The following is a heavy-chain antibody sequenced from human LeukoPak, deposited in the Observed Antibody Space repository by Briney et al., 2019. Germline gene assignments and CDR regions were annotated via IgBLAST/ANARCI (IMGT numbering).Heavy chain of an antibody. V-gene: IGHV4-38-2*01. J-gene: IGHJ5*02. CDR3: ASHVLLWFGELLLPNWFDP. D-gene: IGHD3-10*01. CDR2: IYHSGST. CDR1: GYSISSGCY. Sequence: PSETLSLTCAVSGYSISSGCYWGWIRQPPGKGLEWIGSIYHSGSTYYNPSLKSRVTISVDTSKNQFSLKLSSVTAADTAVYYCASHVLLWFGELLLPNWFDPWGQGTLVTVSS.